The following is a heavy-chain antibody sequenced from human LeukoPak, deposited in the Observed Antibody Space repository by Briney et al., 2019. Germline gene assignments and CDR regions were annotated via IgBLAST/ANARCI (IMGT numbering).Heavy chain of an antibody. J-gene: IGHJ4*02. V-gene: IGHV4-59*01. Sequence: SETLSLTCTVSGGSISSYYWSWIRQPPGKGLEWIGYIYYSGSTNYNPSLKSRVTISVDTSKNQFSLKLSSVTAADTAVYYCARDGCTNGVCPDYWGQGTLVTVSS. CDR3: ARDGCTNGVCPDY. D-gene: IGHD2-8*01. CDR1: GGSISSYY. CDR2: IYYSGST.